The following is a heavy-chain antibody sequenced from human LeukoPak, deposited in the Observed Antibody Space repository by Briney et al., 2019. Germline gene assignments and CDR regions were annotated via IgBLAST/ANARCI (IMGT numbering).Heavy chain of an antibody. V-gene: IGHV3-7*01. J-gene: IGHJ4*02. Sequence: PGGSLRLSCAASGFTFSSYWMSWVRQAPGKGLEWVANIKQDGSEKYYVDSVKGRFTISRDNAKNSLYLQMNSLRAEDTAVYYCARSRPPWDSSGWLGLYYFDYWGQGTLVTVSS. CDR3: ARSRPPWDSSGWLGLYYFDY. CDR1: GFTFSSYW. CDR2: IKQDGSEK. D-gene: IGHD6-19*01.